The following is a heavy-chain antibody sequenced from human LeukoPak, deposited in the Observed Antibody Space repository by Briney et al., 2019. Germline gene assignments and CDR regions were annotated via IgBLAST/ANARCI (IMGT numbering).Heavy chain of an antibody. V-gene: IGHV3-21*04. CDR3: AKDKVKYSSSLQPDY. Sequence: GGSLRLSCAASGFTFSSYSMNWVRQAPGKGLEWVSSISSSSSYIYYADSVKGRFTISRDNAKNTLYLQMNSLRAEDTAVYYCAKDKVKYSSSLQPDYWGQGTLVTVSS. CDR1: GFTFSSYS. D-gene: IGHD6-13*01. J-gene: IGHJ4*02. CDR2: ISSSSSYI.